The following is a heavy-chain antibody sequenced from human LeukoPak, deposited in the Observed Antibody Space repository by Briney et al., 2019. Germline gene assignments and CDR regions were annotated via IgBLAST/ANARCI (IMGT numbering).Heavy chain of an antibody. J-gene: IGHJ6*02. Sequence: ASVKVSCKASGYTFTSYDINWVRQAPGQGLEWMGWMNPNSGNTGYAQKFQGRVTMTRNTSISTAYMELSSLRSEDTAVYYCARAPTDNNWNYDGNYYGMDVWGQGTTVTVSS. D-gene: IGHD1-7*01. V-gene: IGHV1-8*01. CDR1: GYTFTSYD. CDR2: MNPNSGNT. CDR3: ARAPTDNNWNYDGNYYGMDV.